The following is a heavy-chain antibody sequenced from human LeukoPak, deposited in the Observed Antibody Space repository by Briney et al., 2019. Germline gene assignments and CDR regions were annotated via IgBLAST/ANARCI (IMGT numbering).Heavy chain of an antibody. CDR3: ARDRAVTQDWVEFDP. D-gene: IGHD4-17*01. V-gene: IGHV3-66*03. J-gene: IGHJ5*02. CDR2: IRDRGET. CDR1: GFSVSNYY. Sequence: GGSLRLSCSGSGFSVSNYYMICVRQAPGKGLELVSLIRDRGETFYADSVKGRFTISRDNSKNTMYLQMNRLRVEDTAVYFCARDRAVTQDWVEFDPWGQGTLVTVSS.